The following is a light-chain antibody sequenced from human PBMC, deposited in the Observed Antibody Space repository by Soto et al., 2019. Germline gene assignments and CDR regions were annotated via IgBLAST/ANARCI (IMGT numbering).Light chain of an antibody. Sequence: EIVLTQSPGTLSLSPGERATLSCRASQSVSNNYLAWYQQKPGQAPRLLIYGASNRATGIPDRVSGSGSGTDFTLTISRLEPEDFAVYYCQQSAGSPPTFGQGTKV. CDR1: QSVSNNY. J-gene: IGKJ1*01. CDR2: GAS. V-gene: IGKV3-20*01. CDR3: QQSAGSPPT.